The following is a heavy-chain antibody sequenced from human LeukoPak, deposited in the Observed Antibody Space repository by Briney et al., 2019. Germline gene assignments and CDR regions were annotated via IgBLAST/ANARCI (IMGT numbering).Heavy chain of an antibody. CDR1: GYTFTTYG. J-gene: IGHJ5*02. CDR2: MNPNSGNT. CDR3: ARGRTSRNWFDP. V-gene: IGHV1-8*03. Sequence: ASVKVSCKASGYTFTTYGINWVRQATGQGLEWMGWMNPNSGNTGYAQKFQGRVTITRNTSISTAYMELSSLRSEDTAVYYCARGRTSRNWFDPWGQGTLVTVSS.